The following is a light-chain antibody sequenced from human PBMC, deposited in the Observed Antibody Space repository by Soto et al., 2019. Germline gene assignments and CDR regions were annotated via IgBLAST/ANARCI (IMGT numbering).Light chain of an antibody. CDR3: QHYNYWPYT. Sequence: ETVMTQSPATLSLSPGERATLSCRASQTIDNTLAWYQRKPGQAPRLLIYDASTRATGVPARFSGSGSGTDFTLTISSLQSEDFAVYYCQHYNYWPYTFGQGTNVDIK. V-gene: IGKV3-15*01. J-gene: IGKJ2*01. CDR1: QTIDNT. CDR2: DAS.